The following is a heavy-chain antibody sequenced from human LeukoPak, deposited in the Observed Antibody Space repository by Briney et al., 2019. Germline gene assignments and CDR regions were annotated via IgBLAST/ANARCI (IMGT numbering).Heavy chain of an antibody. CDR3: ANYLFGEGTI. CDR2: IHNSGNS. CDR1: GDSISGYY. D-gene: IGHD3-10*01. V-gene: IGHV4-59*01. J-gene: IGHJ4*02. Sequence: SETLSLTCSVSGDSISGYYWSWIRQPPGKGLEWIAYIHNSGNSNYNPSLKSRVTISADTSKNQFSLKLSSVTAADTAVYYCANYLFGEGTIWGQGTLVTVSS.